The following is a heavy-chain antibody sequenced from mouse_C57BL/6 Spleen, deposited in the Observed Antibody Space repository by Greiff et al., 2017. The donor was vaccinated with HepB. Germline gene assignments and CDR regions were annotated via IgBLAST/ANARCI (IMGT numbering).Heavy chain of an antibody. CDR3: TRDRSGSDWFAY. CDR2: ISSGGDYI. D-gene: IGHD1-3*01. J-gene: IGHJ3*01. V-gene: IGHV5-9-1*02. CDR1: GFTFSSYA. Sequence: EVQLMESGEGLVKPGGSLKLSCAASGFTFSSYAMSWVRQTPEKRLEWVAYISSGGDYIYYADTVKGRITISRDNARNTRYLQMSSLKSEDTAMYYCTRDRSGSDWFAYWGQGTLVTVSA.